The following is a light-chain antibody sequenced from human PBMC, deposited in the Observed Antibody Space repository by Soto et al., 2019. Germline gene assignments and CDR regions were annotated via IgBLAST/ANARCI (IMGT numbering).Light chain of an antibody. J-gene: IGKJ1*01. V-gene: IGKV3-20*01. CDR3: QQYDNSRWT. CDR2: GAS. Sequence: EVVLTQSPGTLSLSPGERATLSCRTSYTVSGNYLAWYQQKLGQAPRLLIYGASSRATGIPDRFSGSGSGTDFTLTISRLEPEDFAVYYCQQYDNSRWTFGQGTKVEIK. CDR1: YTVSGNY.